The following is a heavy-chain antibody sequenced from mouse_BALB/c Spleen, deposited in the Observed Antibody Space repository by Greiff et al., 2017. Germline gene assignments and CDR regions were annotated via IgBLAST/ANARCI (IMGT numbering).Heavy chain of an antibody. CDR1: GFTFTDYY. J-gene: IGHJ4*01. CDR3: ARVWFYAMDY. CDR2: IRNKANGYTT. D-gene: IGHD2-2*01. V-gene: IGHV7-3*02. Sequence: EVQLVESGGGLVQPGGSLRLSCATSGFTFTDYYMSWVRQPPGKALEWLGFIRNKANGYTTEYSASVKGRFTISRDNSQSILYLQMNTLRAEDSATYYCARVWFYAMDYWGQGTSVTVAS.